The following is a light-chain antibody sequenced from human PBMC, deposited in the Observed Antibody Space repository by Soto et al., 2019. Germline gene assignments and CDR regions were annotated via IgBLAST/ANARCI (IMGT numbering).Light chain of an antibody. CDR1: QSVTSNY. Sequence: VMTQSPATLSVSTGEGANISCRAIQSVTSNYLAWYQQRPGKAPRLLIHGISNRATGVPDRFGGSGSGTDFTLTIGRLEPEDFAVYCCQQRSNWPPITFCHGTRLEIK. CDR2: GIS. J-gene: IGKJ5*01. CDR3: QQRSNWPPIT. V-gene: IGKV3D-20*02.